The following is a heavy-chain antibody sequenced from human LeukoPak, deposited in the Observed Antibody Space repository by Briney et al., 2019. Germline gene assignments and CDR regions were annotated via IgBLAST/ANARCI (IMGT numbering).Heavy chain of an antibody. CDR1: GGSISSYY. V-gene: IGHV4-59*01. CDR2: IYYSGST. CDR3: ARAWYYDSLAYGMDV. J-gene: IGHJ6*02. D-gene: IGHD3-22*01. Sequence: SGTLSLTCTVSGGSISSYYWSWIRQPPGKGLEWIGYIYYSGSTNYNPSLKSRVTISVDTSKNQFSLKLSSVTAADTAVYYCARAWYYDSLAYGMDVWGQGTTVTVSS.